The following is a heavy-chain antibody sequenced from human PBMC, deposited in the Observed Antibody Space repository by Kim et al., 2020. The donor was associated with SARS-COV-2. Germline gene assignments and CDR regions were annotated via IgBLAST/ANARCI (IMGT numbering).Heavy chain of an antibody. CDR3: ARDRGIEMATILVFDY. CDR1: GFTFSSYG. V-gene: IGHV3-33*01. Sequence: GGSLRLSCAASGFTFSSYGMHWVRQAPGKGLEWVAVIWYDGSNKYYADSVKGRFTISRDNSKNTLYLQMNSLRAEDTAVYYCARDRGIEMATILVFDYWGQGTLVTVSS. D-gene: IGHD5-12*01. J-gene: IGHJ4*02. CDR2: IWYDGSNK.